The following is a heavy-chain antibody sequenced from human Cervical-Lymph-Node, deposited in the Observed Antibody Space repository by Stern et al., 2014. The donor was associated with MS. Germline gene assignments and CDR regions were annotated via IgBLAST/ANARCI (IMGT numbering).Heavy chain of an antibody. CDR3: ASNPVNSFGFVYRYFDF. V-gene: IGHV3-23*04. CDR1: GLTFSTYA. Sequence: QLVQSGGGLVQPGGSLRLSCAASGLTFSTYALSWVRQAPGKGLEWVSTITVSGGSTSPADSVKGRFTISRDNSKNTLYLHMSSLRAEDTAAYFCASNPVNSFGFVYRYFDFWGQGTLVTVSS. D-gene: IGHD5-18*01. J-gene: IGHJ4*02. CDR2: ITVSGGST.